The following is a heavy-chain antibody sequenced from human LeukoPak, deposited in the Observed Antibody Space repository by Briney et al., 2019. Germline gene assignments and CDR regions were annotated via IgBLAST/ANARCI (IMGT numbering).Heavy chain of an antibody. V-gene: IGHV1-2*06. CDR2: INPNSGVT. J-gene: IGHJ5*02. CDR3: ARSSMVDAASPGT. D-gene: IGHD2-15*01. Sequence: GASVKVSCKASGYTFTGYYIHWVRQAPGQGLEWMGRINPNSGVTNYAQKYQGRVTMTSDTSISTAYMDLSSLTYDDTAFYYCARSSMVDAASPGTWGQGTLVTVSS. CDR1: GYTFTGYY.